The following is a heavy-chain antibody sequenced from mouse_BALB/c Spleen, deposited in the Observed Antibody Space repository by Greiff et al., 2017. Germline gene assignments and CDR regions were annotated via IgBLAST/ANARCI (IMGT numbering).Heavy chain of an antibody. CDR2: IDPENGDT. CDR1: GFNINDYY. V-gene: IGHV14-4*02. CDR3: NPVYVSSDYYAMDY. D-gene: IGHD1-1*01. J-gene: IGHJ4*01. Sequence: VQLKQSGAELVRSGASVKLSCTASGFNINDYYMHWVKQRPEQGLELIGWIDPENGDTEYATKFQGKATMTADTSSNTAYLQLSSLTSEDTAVYYCNPVYVSSDYYAMDYWGQGTSVTVSS.